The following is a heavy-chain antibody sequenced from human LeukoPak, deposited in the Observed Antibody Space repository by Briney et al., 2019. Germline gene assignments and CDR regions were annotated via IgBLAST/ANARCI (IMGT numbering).Heavy chain of an antibody. D-gene: IGHD2-15*01. V-gene: IGHV4-59*08. CDR1: GGSISSYY. Sequence: PSETLSLTCTVSGGSISSYYWSWIRQPPGPGLESSRYIYYSRSTNYNPSLQRRVTISVDTSKIQFSLKLSSVTAADTAVYYCARHGSQGSGLYHFDYWGQGTLVTVSS. CDR3: ARHGSQGSGLYHFDY. CDR2: IYYSRST. J-gene: IGHJ4*02.